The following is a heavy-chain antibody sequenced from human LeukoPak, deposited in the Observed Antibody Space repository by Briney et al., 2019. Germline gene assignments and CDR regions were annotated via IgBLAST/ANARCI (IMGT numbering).Heavy chain of an antibody. CDR3: ARRAGAYSHPYDY. CDR1: GFTFSSYG. CDR2: IRYDGSNK. D-gene: IGHD4/OR15-4a*01. Sequence: GGSLRLSCAASGFTFSSYGMHWVRQAPVKGLGWVAFIRYDGSNKYYADSVKGRFTISRDNSKNTLYLQMNSLRAEDTAVYYCARRAGAYSHPYDYWGQGTLVTVSS. J-gene: IGHJ4*02. V-gene: IGHV3-30*02.